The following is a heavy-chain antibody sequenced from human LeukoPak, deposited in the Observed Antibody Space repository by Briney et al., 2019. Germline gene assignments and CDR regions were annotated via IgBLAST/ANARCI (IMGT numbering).Heavy chain of an antibody. Sequence: GRSLRLSCAASGFTFSSYAMHWVRQAPGKGLEWVAVTSYDGSNKYYADSVKGRFTISRDNSKNTLYLQMNSLRAEDTAVYYCARSEGSYARGYVDYWGQGTLVTVSS. D-gene: IGHD2-2*01. V-gene: IGHV3-30-3*01. CDR1: GFTFSSYA. J-gene: IGHJ4*02. CDR3: ARSEGSYARGYVDY. CDR2: TSYDGSNK.